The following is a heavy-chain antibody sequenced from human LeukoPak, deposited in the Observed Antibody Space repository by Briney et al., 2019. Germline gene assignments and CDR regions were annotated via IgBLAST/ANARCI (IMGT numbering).Heavy chain of an antibody. V-gene: IGHV4-34*01. CDR3: ARDCIAAAGFYYYYYGMDV. CDR1: GGSFSGYY. D-gene: IGHD6-13*01. CDR2: INHSGST. J-gene: IGHJ6*02. Sequence: SETLSLTCAVYGGSFSGYYWSWIRQPPGKGLEWIGEINHSGSTNYNLSLKSRVTISVDTSKNQFSLKLSSVTAADTAVYYCARDCIAAAGFYYYYYGMDVWGQGTTVTVSS.